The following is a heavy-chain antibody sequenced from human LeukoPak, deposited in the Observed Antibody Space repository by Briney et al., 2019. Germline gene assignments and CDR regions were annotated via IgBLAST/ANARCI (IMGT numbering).Heavy chain of an antibody. CDR3: ARRLTYDSRAYYCLDY. J-gene: IGHJ4*02. V-gene: IGHV5-51*01. Sequence: GESLKISCKGSGYSSTSYWIGWVRRKPGKGRRWMGIIFPGDSDTRYSPSFQGQVTISADKSISTAYLQWSSLKASDTAMYYCARRLTYDSRAYYCLDYWGQGTLVTVSS. D-gene: IGHD3-22*01. CDR1: GYSSTSYW. CDR2: IFPGDSDT.